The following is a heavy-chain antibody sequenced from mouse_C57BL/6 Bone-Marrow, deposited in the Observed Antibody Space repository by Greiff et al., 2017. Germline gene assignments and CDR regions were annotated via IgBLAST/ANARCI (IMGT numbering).Heavy chain of an antibody. CDR2: IYPRSGNT. CDR3: ARGDSNYVAWFAY. J-gene: IGHJ3*01. V-gene: IGHV1-81*01. CDR1: GYTFTSYG. D-gene: IGHD2-5*01. Sequence: QVQLQQSGAELARPGASVKLSCKASGYTFTSYGISWVKQSTGQGLEWIGEIYPRSGNTYYNEKFKGKATLTADKSSSTAYMELRSLTSEDSAVYFCARGDSNYVAWFAYWGQGTLVTVSA.